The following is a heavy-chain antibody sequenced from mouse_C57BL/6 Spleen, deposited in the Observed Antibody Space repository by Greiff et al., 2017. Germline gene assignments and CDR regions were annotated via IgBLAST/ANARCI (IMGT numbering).Heavy chain of an antibody. J-gene: IGHJ4*01. CDR1: GYTFTDYE. V-gene: IGHV1-15*01. CDR3: TSPITTVVARTSYYAMDY. D-gene: IGHD1-1*01. Sequence: QVQLQQSGAELVRPGASVTLSCKASGYTFTDYEMHWVKQTPVHGLEWIGAIDPETGGTAYNQKFKGKAILTADKSSSTAYMELRSLTSEDSAVYYCTSPITTVVARTSYYAMDYWGQGTSVTVSS. CDR2: IDPETGGT.